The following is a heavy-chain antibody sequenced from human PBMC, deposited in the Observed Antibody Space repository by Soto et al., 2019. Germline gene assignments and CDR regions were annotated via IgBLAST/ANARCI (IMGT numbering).Heavy chain of an antibody. CDR3: ARDPGYCTNGVCPSFDV. CDR2: MSHRGRT. CDR1: GNFVTNYC. D-gene: IGHD2-8*01. J-gene: IGHJ4*02. V-gene: IGHV4-59*02. Sequence: SETLSPTCTASGNFVTNYCWSWMRQPPGKGQEWIGHMSHRGRTNYSSYLKSRVTMSLDSSKNQFSLNLSSVTAADAAVYFCARDPGYCTNGVCPSFDVWGQG.